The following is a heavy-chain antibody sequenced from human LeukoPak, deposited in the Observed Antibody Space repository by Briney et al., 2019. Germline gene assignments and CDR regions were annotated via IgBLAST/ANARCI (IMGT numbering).Heavy chain of an antibody. Sequence: QPGGSLRLSCAASGFTVSSNYINWVRQAPGKGLEWVSVIYSGGGTYYADSVKGRFTISTDNSKNTLYLQMNNLRAEDTAVYYCARHLLEYQLLPDAFDIWGQGTMVTVSS. J-gene: IGHJ3*02. V-gene: IGHV3-66*04. CDR1: GFTVSSNY. CDR3: ARHLLEYQLLPDAFDI. CDR2: IYSGGGT. D-gene: IGHD2-2*01.